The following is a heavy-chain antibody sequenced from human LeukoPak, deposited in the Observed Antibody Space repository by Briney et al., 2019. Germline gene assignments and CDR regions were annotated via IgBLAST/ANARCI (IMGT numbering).Heavy chain of an antibody. CDR1: GFSFSTYE. V-gene: IGHV3-48*03. CDR3: ARGGSTFCRLIVHDAFDI. Sequence: GGSLRLSCAASGFSFSTYEMNWVRQAPGKGLERVSYMSSRRDTIYYADSVQGRLTISRDKEENSLYLQINSLRAGHTAVYYCARGGSTFCRLIVHDAFDIWGQGTMVSVSS. D-gene: IGHD3-16*02. J-gene: IGHJ3*02. CDR2: MSSRRDTI.